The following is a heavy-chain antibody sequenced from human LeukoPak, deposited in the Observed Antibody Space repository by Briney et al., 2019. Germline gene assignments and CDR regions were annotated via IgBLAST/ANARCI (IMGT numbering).Heavy chain of an antibody. CDR3: ATSYYYDSSGYLDY. CDR1: GFTFNRCW. Sequence: GGSLRLSCVVSGFTFNRCWMHWVRQAPGKGLVWVSRINSDGSSTSYADSVKGRFTISRDNAKNTLYLQMNSLRAEDTAVYYCATSYYYDSSGYLDYWGQGTLVTVSS. D-gene: IGHD3-22*01. CDR2: INSDGSST. J-gene: IGHJ4*02. V-gene: IGHV3-74*01.